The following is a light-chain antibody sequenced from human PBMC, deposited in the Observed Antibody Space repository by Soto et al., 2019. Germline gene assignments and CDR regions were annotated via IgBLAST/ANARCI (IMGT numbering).Light chain of an antibody. CDR2: DVT. V-gene: IGLV2-11*01. Sequence: QSALTQPRSVSGSPGQSVTISCTGTNSDVGTFYFVSWYQQYPDKGPKLIIYDVTERPSGVPDRFSGSKSGNTASLTISGLQAEDEADCYCCSYAGSYTYVFGSGTKVTVL. J-gene: IGLJ1*01. CDR3: CSYAGSYTYV. CDR1: NSDVGTFYF.